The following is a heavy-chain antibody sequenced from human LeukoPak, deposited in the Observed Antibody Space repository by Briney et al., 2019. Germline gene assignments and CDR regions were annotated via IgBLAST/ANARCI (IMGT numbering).Heavy chain of an antibody. CDR1: GGSFSGYY. D-gene: IGHD3-3*01. CDR3: ARGYDFWSGYTPFDP. CDR2: INHSGST. V-gene: IGHV4-34*01. J-gene: IGHJ5*02. Sequence: PSETLSLTCAVYGGSFSGYYRSWIRQPPGKGLEWIGEINHSGSTNYNPSLKSRVTISVDTSKNQFSLKLSSVTAADTAVYYCARGYDFWSGYTPFDPWGQGTLVTVSS.